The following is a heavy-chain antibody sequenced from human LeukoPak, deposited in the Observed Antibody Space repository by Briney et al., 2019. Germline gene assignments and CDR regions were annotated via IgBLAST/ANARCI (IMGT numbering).Heavy chain of an antibody. CDR1: GYSISSGYY. V-gene: IGHV4-38-2*02. CDR2: IYHSGRT. CDR3: ARPQHCTNGVCYMFDP. J-gene: IGHJ5*02. Sequence: SETLSLTCTVSGYSISSGYYWGWIRQPPGKGLEWIGSIYHSGRTYYNPSLKSRVTISVDTSKNQFSLKLSSVTAADTAVYYCARPQHCTNGVCYMFDPWGQGTLVTVSS. D-gene: IGHD2-8*01.